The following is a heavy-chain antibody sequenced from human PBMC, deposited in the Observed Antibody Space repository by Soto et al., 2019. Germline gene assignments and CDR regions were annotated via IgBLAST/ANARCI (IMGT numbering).Heavy chain of an antibody. CDR1: GVSISSYY. J-gene: IGHJ4*02. D-gene: IGHD3-3*01. CDR2: IYYSGST. Sequence: TSDTLSLTCTVSGVSISSYYWSWIRQPPGKGLEWIGYIYYSGSTNYNPSLKSRVTISVDTSKNQFSLKLSSVTAADTAVYYCARGADFWSGYFPFDYWGQGTLVTVSS. V-gene: IGHV4-59*01. CDR3: ARGADFWSGYFPFDY.